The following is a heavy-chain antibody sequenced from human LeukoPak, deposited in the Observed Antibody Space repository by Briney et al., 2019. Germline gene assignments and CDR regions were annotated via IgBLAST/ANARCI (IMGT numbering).Heavy chain of an antibody. CDR1: GGSFSAFY. D-gene: IGHD2-2*01. J-gene: IGHJ4*02. Sequence: SETLSLTCSVYGGSFSAFYWNWIRQPPGKGLEWVGEVSHSGSTYYNPSLKSRVTFSVDTSKKQFSLKLTSVTAADTAVYYCARAAYCSSTNCYGFDYWGQGTLVTVSS. CDR3: ARAAYCSSTNCYGFDY. V-gene: IGHV4-34*01. CDR2: VSHSGST.